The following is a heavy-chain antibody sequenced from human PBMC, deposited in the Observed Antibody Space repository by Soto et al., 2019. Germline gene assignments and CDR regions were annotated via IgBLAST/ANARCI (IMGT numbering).Heavy chain of an antibody. CDR2: IAGVDI. D-gene: IGHD2-2*02. CDR3: AKDHFKGNGLYDGFDV. J-gene: IGHJ3*01. V-gene: IGHV3-23*01. Sequence: GGSLGLSCAASGFTFSSYAMSWVRQAPGGGLEWVSTIAGVDIFYADSVQGRFTISIDNSKNLLFLQMNSLTADDTATYYCAKDHFKGNGLYDGFDVWGQGTTGTGSS. CDR1: GFTFSSYA.